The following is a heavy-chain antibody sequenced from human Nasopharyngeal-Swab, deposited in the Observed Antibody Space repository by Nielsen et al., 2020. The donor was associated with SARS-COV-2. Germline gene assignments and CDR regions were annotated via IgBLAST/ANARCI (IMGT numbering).Heavy chain of an antibody. V-gene: IGHV3-7*01. J-gene: IGHJ4*02. Sequence: GGSLRLSCAASGFTFSSYWMSWVRRAPGKGLEWVANIKQDGSEKYYVDSVKGRFTISRDNAKNSLYLQMNSLRAEGTAVYYCARSDYSGYDLYFDYWGQGTLVTVSS. CDR3: ARSDYSGYDLYFDY. CDR1: GFTFSSYW. D-gene: IGHD5-12*01. CDR2: IKQDGSEK.